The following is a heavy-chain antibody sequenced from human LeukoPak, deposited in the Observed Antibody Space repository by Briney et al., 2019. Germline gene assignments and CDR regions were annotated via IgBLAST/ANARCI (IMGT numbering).Heavy chain of an antibody. D-gene: IGHD2-2*02. CDR1: GGTFISYA. V-gene: IGHV1-69*13. J-gene: IGHJ6*02. Sequence: SVKVSCKASGGTFISYAISWVRQAPGQGLEWMGGIIPIFGTANYAQKFQGRVTITADESTSTAYMELSSLRSEDTAVYYCARSEDIVVVPAAIQPYYYYGMDVWGQGTTVTVSS. CDR3: ARSEDIVVVPAAIQPYYYYGMDV. CDR2: IIPIFGTA.